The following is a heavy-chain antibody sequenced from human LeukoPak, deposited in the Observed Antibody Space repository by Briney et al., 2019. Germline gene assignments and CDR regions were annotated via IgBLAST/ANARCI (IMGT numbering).Heavy chain of an antibody. D-gene: IGHD6-13*01. CDR1: GFTFSSYS. CDR2: VSSSSSYI. J-gene: IGHJ4*02. CDR3: ASRLRIAAAGSGNNY. V-gene: IGHV3-21*01. Sequence: GGSLRLSCAAPGFTFSSYSMNWVRQAPGKGLEWVSSVSSSSSYIYYADSVKGRFTISRDNAKNSLYLQMNSLRAEDTAVYYCASRLRIAAAGSGNNYWGQGTLVTVSS.